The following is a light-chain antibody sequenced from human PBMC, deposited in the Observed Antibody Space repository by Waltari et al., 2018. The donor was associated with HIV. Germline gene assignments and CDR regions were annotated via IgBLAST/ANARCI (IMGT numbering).Light chain of an antibody. J-gene: IGLJ2*01. CDR3: QSYDSSLSGVV. V-gene: IGLV1-40*01. CDR1: SSNIGAGYD. CDR2: GNS. Sequence: QSVLTQPPSVSGAPGQRVTISCTGSSSNIGAGYDVHWYQQLPGTAPKLLIYGNSNRPSGVPDRFSGSKPGTSASLAITGLQAEDEADYYCQSYDSSLSGVVFGGGTKLTVL.